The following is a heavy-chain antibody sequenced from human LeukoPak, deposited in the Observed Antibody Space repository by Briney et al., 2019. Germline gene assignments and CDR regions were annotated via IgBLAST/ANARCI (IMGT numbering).Heavy chain of an antibody. Sequence: ASVKVSCTASGYTFTGYYMHWVRQAPGQGLEWMGWINPNSGGTNYAQKFQGRVTMTRDTSISTAYMELSRLRSDDTAVYYCARGKQWLVHVHDYWGQGTLVTVSS. V-gene: IGHV1-2*02. D-gene: IGHD6-19*01. J-gene: IGHJ4*02. CDR1: GYTFTGYY. CDR2: INPNSGGT. CDR3: ARGKQWLVHVHDY.